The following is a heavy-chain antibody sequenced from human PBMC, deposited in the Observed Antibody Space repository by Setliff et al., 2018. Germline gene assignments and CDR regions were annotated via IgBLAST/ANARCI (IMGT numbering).Heavy chain of an antibody. J-gene: IGHJ4*02. Sequence: SETLSLTCAVSGFSITNGYCWGWIRQSPGKQLEWIGNIFQSGITFYNPSLKSRVTISLDPSQNQFSLKLRSVTAADTAVYYCRLWSHSYHNDYWGQGTLVTVSS. CDR2: IFQSGIT. V-gene: IGHV4-38-2*01. CDR3: RLWSHSYHNDY. D-gene: IGHD3-16*02. CDR1: GFSITNGYC.